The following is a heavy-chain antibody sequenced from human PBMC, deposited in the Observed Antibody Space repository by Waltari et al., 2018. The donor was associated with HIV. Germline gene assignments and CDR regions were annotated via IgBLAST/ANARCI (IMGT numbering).Heavy chain of an antibody. CDR3: TVGKSSGYY. J-gene: IGHJ4*02. D-gene: IGHD3-22*01. CDR1: GVSFSAVW. CDR2: IKSKTEGWTT. V-gene: IGHV3-15*01. Sequence: EVQLVESGGGLVKPGGSLRLSCAASGVSFSAVWLNWVRQAPGEGCGGVGQIKSKTEGWTTDYAAPVKGRFTISRDDSKNMLFLEMNSLNTDDTASYYCTVGKSSGYYWGQGTLVTVSS.